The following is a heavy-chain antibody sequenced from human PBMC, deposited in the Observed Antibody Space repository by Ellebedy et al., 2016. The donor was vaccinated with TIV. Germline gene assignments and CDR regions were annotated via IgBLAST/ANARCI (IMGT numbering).Heavy chain of an antibody. CDR2: IYPVDSDT. J-gene: IGHJ4*02. V-gene: IGHV5-51*01. CDR1: GYSFTSYW. CDR3: ARQKKTGYMIDY. D-gene: IGHD3-9*01. Sequence: PGGSLRLSCKGSGYSFTSYWIGGVRQMPGNGLEWMGTIYPVDSDTRYSPSFQGQVTISADKSISTAYLKWSSLKASDTVMYYCARQKKTGYMIDYWGQGTLVTVSS.